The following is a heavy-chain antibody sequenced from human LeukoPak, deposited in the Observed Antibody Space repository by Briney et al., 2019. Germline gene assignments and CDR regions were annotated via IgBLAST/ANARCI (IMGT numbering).Heavy chain of an antibody. V-gene: IGHV1-24*01. Sequence: GASVKVSCKVSGYTLTELSMHWVRQAPGKGLEWMGGFDPEDGETIYAQKFQGRVTMTEDTSTDTAYMELSSLRSEDTAVYYCATFSPGEDSSGYAFDIWGQGTMVTVSS. D-gene: IGHD3-22*01. CDR1: GYTLTELS. CDR3: ATFSPGEDSSGYAFDI. J-gene: IGHJ3*02. CDR2: FDPEDGET.